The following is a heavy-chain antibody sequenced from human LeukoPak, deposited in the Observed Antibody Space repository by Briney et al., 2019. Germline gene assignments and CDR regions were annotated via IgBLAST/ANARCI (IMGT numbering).Heavy chain of an antibody. J-gene: IGHJ4*02. CDR3: ASRWGYSFDH. V-gene: IGHV3-23*01. D-gene: IGHD3-16*01. CDR2: ISDSGGTT. CDR1: GNSLSRYV. Sequence: GGSLRLSCAPSGNSLSRYVMSWVRQAPGKGLEWVSDISDSGGTTYYADSVKGRFTISRDNAKNTLYLQMNRLRAEDTDIYFCASRWGYSFDHWGQGTLVTVSS.